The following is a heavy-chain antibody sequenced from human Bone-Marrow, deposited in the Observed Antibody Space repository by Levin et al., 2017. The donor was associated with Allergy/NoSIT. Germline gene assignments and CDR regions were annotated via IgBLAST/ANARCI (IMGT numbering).Heavy chain of an antibody. J-gene: IGHJ5*02. CDR1: GFIFSSYV. CDR2: ITPGGDTT. V-gene: IGHV3-23*01. D-gene: IGHD1-14*01. Sequence: LTCAASGFIFSSYVITWVRQAPGKGLEWVASITPGGDTTYYADSVQGRFTISRDNSKNSLYLQMNNLRVEDTAMYYCAKPDGIRTTTTWGQGTLVTVSS. CDR3: AKPDGIRTTTT.